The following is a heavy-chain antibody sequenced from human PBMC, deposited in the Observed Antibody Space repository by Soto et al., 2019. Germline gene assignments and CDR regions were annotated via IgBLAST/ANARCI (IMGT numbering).Heavy chain of an antibody. J-gene: IGHJ4*02. CDR1: GFTFSSYA. CDR3: ARGPEMATTFGY. Sequence: QVQLVESGGGVVQPGRSLRLSCAASGFTFSSYAMHWVRQAPGKGLEWVAVISYDGSNKYYADSVKGRFTISRDNSKNTLYLQMNSLRAEDTAVYYCARGPEMATTFGYWGQGTLVTVSS. D-gene: IGHD5-12*01. CDR2: ISYDGSNK. V-gene: IGHV3-30-3*01.